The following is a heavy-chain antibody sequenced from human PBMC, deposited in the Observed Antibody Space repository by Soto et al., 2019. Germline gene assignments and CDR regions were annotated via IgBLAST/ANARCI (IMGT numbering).Heavy chain of an antibody. J-gene: IGHJ6*01. D-gene: IGHD3-16*01. Sequence: GGSLRLSCAASVFTFSSYGMHWVRQSPGKGLEWVAVISYDGSNKYYADSVKGRFTISRYNSKNTLYLQMNSLRAEDTAVYYCARGLEATGYYYGMDVWGQGTTVTVSS. CDR2: ISYDGSNK. CDR1: VFTFSSYG. V-gene: IGHV3-30*03. CDR3: ARGLEATGYYYGMDV.